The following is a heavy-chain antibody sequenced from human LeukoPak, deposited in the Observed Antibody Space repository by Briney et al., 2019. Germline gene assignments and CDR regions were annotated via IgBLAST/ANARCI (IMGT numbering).Heavy chain of an antibody. V-gene: IGHV4-61*02. CDR3: ARADYGDYYFDY. J-gene: IGHJ4*02. CDR2: MYTSGTSGTA. D-gene: IGHD4-17*01. CDR1: GGSITSGSYY. Sequence: SETLSLTCTVSGGSITSGSYYWSWIRQPAGKGLEWIGRMYTSGTSGTANYNPSLKSRVTISVDTSKNQFSLKLSSVTAADTAVYYCARADYGDYYFDYWGQGTLVTVSS.